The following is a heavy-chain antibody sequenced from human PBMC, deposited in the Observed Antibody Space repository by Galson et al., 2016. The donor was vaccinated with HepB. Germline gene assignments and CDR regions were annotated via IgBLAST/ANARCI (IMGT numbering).Heavy chain of an antibody. J-gene: IGHJ4*02. D-gene: IGHD3-3*01. Sequence: LRLSCAASGFTFSHYTMNWVRQPPGKGLEWVSSISISSNFIHYADSVKGRFTISSDNAKNSLFLQMSSLRAEDTAIYYCAKDSILDDWGQGILVTVSS. CDR1: GFTFSHYT. CDR3: AKDSILDD. V-gene: IGHV3-21*01. CDR2: ISISSNFI.